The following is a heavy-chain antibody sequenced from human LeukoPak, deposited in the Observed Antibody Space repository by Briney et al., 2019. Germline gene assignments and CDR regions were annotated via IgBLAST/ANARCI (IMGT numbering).Heavy chain of an antibody. CDR1: GCSLNSYY. V-gene: IGHV4-59*01. D-gene: IGHD6-19*01. CDR2: VFYTGST. Sequence: SETLSLTCTVSGCSLNSYYWNWIRQSPGKGLEWIGYVFYTGSTNYNPSLKSRVTTSADTSKNLFSLKLKSVTAADTAIYYCAKGGHSGGWFNWFDGWGQGALVIVSS. CDR3: AKGGHSGGWFNWFDG. J-gene: IGHJ5*02.